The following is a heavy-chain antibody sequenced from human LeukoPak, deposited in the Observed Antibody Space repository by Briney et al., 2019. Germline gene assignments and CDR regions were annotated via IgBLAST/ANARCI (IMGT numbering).Heavy chain of an antibody. CDR2: IYTSGST. J-gene: IGHJ4*02. Sequence: SETLSLTCAVYGGSFSGYYWSWIRQPAGKGLEWIGRIYTSGSTNYNPSLKSRVTMSVDTSKNQFSLKLSSVTAADTAVYYCARDIYYYDSSGYYRFDYWGQGTLVTVSS. V-gene: IGHV4-4*07. CDR1: GGSFSGYY. CDR3: ARDIYYYDSSGYYRFDY. D-gene: IGHD3-22*01.